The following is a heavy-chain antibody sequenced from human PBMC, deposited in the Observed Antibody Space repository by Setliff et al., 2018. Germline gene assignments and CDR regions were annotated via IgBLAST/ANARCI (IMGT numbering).Heavy chain of an antibody. CDR3: VRSGKFGMRFWFDQ. V-gene: IGHV5-51*01. CDR2: IYPGDSDT. J-gene: IGHJ5*02. CDR1: GYSFSTYW. D-gene: IGHD1-26*01. Sequence: PGESLKISCKGSGYSFSTYWIGWVRQMPGKGLEWMGIIYPGDSDTRYSPSFQGQVTITADESTSTAYMELGSLTSDDTAFYYCVRSGKFGMRFWFDQWGQGTLVTVSS.